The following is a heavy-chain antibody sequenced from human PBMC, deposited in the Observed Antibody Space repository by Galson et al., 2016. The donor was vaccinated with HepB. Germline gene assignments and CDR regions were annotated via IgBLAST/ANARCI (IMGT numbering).Heavy chain of an antibody. V-gene: IGHV4-39*01. CDR3: ASSLYRSGWHWNFDY. J-gene: IGHJ4*02. CDR2: IYYSGST. D-gene: IGHD6-19*01. CDR1: DGSISSSIYY. Sequence: SETLSLTCTVSDGSISSSIYYWGWIRQTPGKGLEWIGSIYYSGSTYHSPSLKSRLTISVDTSKNQFSLRLNSVTAADTAVYYCASSLYRSGWHWNFDYWGQGTLLTVSS.